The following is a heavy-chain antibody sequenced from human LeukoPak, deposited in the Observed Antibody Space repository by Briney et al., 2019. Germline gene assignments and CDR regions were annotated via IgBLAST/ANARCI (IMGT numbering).Heavy chain of an antibody. CDR2: IYHGGST. V-gene: IGHV4-38-2*01. J-gene: IGHJ5*01. Sequence: SETLSLTCAVSDYSISSGYYWGWIRQPPGKGLEWIGTIYHGGSTYYNPSLKSRVTISIDTSKNQISLKLSSVTAADTAMYHCATRYCSGGTCYPSSWFDSWGQGTLVTVSS. CDR1: DYSISSGYY. D-gene: IGHD2-15*01. CDR3: ATRYCSGGTCYPSSWFDS.